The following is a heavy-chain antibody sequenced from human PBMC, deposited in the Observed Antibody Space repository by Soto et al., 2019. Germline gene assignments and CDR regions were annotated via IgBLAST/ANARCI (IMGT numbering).Heavy chain of an antibody. CDR3: ARNRLRQYYYGMDV. D-gene: IGHD3-10*01. CDR1: GYSFANYL. V-gene: IGHV5-51*01. J-gene: IGHJ6*02. CDR2: IYPGDSDT. Sequence: XESLKISRQGSGYSFANYLSAWVRQMPGKGLDWVGVIYPGDSDTRYSPSFLGQVTISADKSISHVYLQWSSLKASDTAMYYCARNRLRQYYYGMDVWGQGTTVTVSS.